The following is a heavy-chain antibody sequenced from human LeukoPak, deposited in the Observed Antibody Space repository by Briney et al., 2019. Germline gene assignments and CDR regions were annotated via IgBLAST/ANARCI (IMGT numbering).Heavy chain of an antibody. V-gene: IGHV3-64*01. Sequence: GGSLRLSCAASGFTFSRYTMHWVRQAPGKRLEYFSAISSNGGSIYYANSVKGRFTLSRDNSKNMLYLQMGSLRIEDMAVYYCARELDGSGSFDYWGQGTLVTVSS. CDR2: ISSNGGSI. CDR1: GFTFSRYT. D-gene: IGHD3-10*01. CDR3: ARELDGSGSFDY. J-gene: IGHJ4*02.